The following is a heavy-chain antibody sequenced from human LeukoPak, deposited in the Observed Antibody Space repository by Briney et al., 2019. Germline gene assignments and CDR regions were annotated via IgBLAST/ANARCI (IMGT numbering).Heavy chain of an antibody. D-gene: IGHD6-19*01. CDR2: ISSSSSYI. Sequence: GGSLRLSCAASGFTFSNYGMNWVRQAPGKGLEWVSTISSSSSYIHYADSVKGRFTISRDNAKNSLYLQMSSLRAEDTAVYYCARDTPASGWLYYWGQGTLVTVSS. CDR3: ARDTPASGWLYY. V-gene: IGHV3-21*01. J-gene: IGHJ4*02. CDR1: GFTFSNYG.